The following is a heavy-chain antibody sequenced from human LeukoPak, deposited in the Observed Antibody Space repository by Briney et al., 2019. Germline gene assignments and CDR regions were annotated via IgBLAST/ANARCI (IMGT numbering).Heavy chain of an antibody. CDR2: IWYNGRNE. D-gene: IGHD3-10*01. CDR3: ARESRGELFAPPDY. V-gene: IGHV3-33*01. Sequence: GGSLRLSCAASGFTFSSFGMHWVRQAPGKGLEWVAIIWYNGRNESYADSVKGRFTISRDNSKNTLYLYMNSLRAEDTAVYYCARESRGELFAPPDYWGQGTLVTVSS. J-gene: IGHJ4*02. CDR1: GFTFSSFG.